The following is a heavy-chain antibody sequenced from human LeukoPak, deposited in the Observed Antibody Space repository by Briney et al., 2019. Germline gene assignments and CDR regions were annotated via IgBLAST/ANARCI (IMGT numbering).Heavy chain of an antibody. CDR1: GFTFSSYS. V-gene: IGHV3-21*01. J-gene: IGHJ4*02. Sequence: GGSLRLSCAASGFTFSSYSMNWVRQAPGKGLEWVSSISSSSSYIYYADSVKGRFTISRDNAKNSLYLQMNSLRAEDTAVYYCARGGDTYYDILTGYYTPTFDYWGQGTLVTVSS. CDR3: ARGGDTYYDILTGYYTPTFDY. CDR2: ISSSSSYI. D-gene: IGHD3-9*01.